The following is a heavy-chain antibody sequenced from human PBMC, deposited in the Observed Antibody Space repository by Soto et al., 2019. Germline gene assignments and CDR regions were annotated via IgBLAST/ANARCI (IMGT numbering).Heavy chain of an antibody. J-gene: IGHJ6*02. CDR2: TRNKANSYTT. CDR3: ARVAAASPVLDYYYGMDV. D-gene: IGHD3-3*01. Sequence: GGSLRLSCAASGFTFTDHYMDWVRQAPGKGLEWVGRTRNKANSYTTEYAASVKDRFTITRDDSKNSLYLQMNSLKTEDTAVYYYARVAAASPVLDYYYGMDVWGQGTTVTVSS. CDR1: GFTFTDHY. V-gene: IGHV3-72*01.